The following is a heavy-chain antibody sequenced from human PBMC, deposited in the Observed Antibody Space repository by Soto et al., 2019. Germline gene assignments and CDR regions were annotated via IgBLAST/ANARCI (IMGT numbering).Heavy chain of an antibody. CDR3: LRYDYGDYVLDY. Sequence: QVQLVQSGAEVKKPGASVKVSCKASGYTFTSYAMHWVRQGPGQRLEWMGWINAGNGNTKYSQKFQGRVTITRDTSASTAYMELSSLRSEDTAVYYCLRYDYGDYVLDYWGQGTLVTVST. D-gene: IGHD4-17*01. CDR2: INAGNGNT. V-gene: IGHV1-3*01. CDR1: GYTFTSYA. J-gene: IGHJ4*02.